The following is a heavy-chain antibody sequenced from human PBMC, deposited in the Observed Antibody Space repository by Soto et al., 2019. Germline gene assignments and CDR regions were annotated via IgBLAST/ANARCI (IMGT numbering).Heavy chain of an antibody. CDR2: IIPIFGTA. CDR3: ARVPSGYDSHFDY. V-gene: IGHV1-69*01. J-gene: IGHJ4*02. Sequence: VKVSCKASGGTFSSYAISWVRQAPGQGLEWMGGIIPIFGTANYAQKFQGRVTITADESTSTAYMELSSLRSEDTAVYYCARVPSGYDSHFDYWGQGTLVTVSS. CDR1: GGTFSSYA. D-gene: IGHD5-12*01.